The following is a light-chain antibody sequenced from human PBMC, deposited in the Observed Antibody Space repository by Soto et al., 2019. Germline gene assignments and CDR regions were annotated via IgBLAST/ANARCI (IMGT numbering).Light chain of an antibody. Sequence: DIVMTQSPLSLPVTPGEPASISCRSSQSLRHSIGYNYLDWYLQKPGQSPQLLISLGSNRASGVPDRFSGSGSGTNFTLKISRVEAEDVGIYYCMQALQTPITFGPGNNVDIK. J-gene: IGKJ3*01. CDR1: QSLRHSIGYNY. CDR3: MQALQTPIT. V-gene: IGKV2-28*01. CDR2: LGS.